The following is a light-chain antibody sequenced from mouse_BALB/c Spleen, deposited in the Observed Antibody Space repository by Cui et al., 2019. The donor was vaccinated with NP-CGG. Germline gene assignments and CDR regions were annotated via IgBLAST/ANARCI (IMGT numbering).Light chain of an antibody. V-gene: IGLV1*01. J-gene: IGLJ1*01. CDR3: ALWYSNHWV. CDR1: TGAVTTTNC. Sequence: QAVVTQESALTPSPGQTVTLTCRSSTGAVTTTNCDNWVQEKPDHLFTGLIGGTNNRVPGVPARFSGSLIGDKAALTITGTQTEDEAIYFCALWYSNHWVFGGGTKLTVL. CDR2: GTN.